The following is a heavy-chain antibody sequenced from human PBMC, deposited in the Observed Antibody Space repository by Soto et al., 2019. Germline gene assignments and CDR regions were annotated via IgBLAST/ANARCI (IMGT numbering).Heavy chain of an antibody. CDR3: AKNHQRAPSRDGYNLIDY. V-gene: IGHV3-30*18. CDR1: GFTFSDYG. Sequence: GGSLRLSCAASGFTFSDYGMHWVRQAPGKGLEWVAVIAYDGSNKYYADPVKGRFTISRDNSKNTLYLQMDSLRAEDTAVYYCAKNHQRAPSRDGYNLIDYWGQGTLVTVSS. D-gene: IGHD5-12*01. J-gene: IGHJ4*02. CDR2: IAYDGSNK.